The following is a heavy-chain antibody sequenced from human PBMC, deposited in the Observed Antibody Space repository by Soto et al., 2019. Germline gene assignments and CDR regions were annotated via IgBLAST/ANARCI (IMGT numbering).Heavy chain of an antibody. D-gene: IGHD3-16*01. CDR3: ARDGWGSNWYFDL. CDR1: GVTFKDYG. Sequence: SLRLSCGAPGVTFKDYGMHWVRQAPGKGLEWVAVISYDGKQTYYADSVKGRFTISKDKSKRTLFLQMNSLRVDDTAVYYCARDGWGSNWYFDLWGRGT. CDR2: ISYDGKQT. J-gene: IGHJ2*01. V-gene: IGHV3-30*03.